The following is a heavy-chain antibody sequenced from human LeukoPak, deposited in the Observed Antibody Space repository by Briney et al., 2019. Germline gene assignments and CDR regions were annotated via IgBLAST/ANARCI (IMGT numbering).Heavy chain of an antibody. CDR3: ARTFYDTLDSDAFDF. J-gene: IGHJ3*01. CDR1: GYTFTRYH. Sequence: APVKVSCKASGYTFTRYHMHWVRQAPGQGLEWMGWINPDSGGTNNAQKFQGRVTMPRDTSISTAYMELSRLRSDDTAVYYCARTFYDTLDSDAFDFWGQGTMVIVSS. V-gene: IGHV1-2*02. CDR2: INPDSGGT. D-gene: IGHD2/OR15-2a*01.